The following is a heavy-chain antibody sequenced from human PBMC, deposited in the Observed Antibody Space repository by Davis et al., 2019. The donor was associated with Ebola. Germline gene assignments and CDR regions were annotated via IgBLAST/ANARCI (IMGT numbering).Heavy chain of an antibody. J-gene: IGHJ4*02. CDR2: IKTKTEGGTT. Sequence: GESLKISCAAPGLTFSNAWMSWVRQTLGKGLEWVGRIKTKTEGGTTDYAAPVKGRFTIARDASKTTVYLQLNSLKTEDTATYYFTTPGIWGHDYWGQRTLVTVSS. D-gene: IGHD3-16*01. CDR1: GLTFSNAW. V-gene: IGHV3-15*01. CDR3: TTPGIWGHDY.